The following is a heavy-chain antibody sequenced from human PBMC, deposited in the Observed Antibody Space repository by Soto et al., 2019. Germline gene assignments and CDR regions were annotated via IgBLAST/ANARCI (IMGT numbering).Heavy chain of an antibody. CDR3: ARGGAVASSWYFDL. J-gene: IGHJ2*01. D-gene: IGHD6-19*01. V-gene: IGHV3-30-3*01. CDR1: GFTFSSFA. CDR2: ISYNGINI. Sequence: QVQVVESGGGVVQPGRSLRLSCAASGFTFSSFAFHWVRQAPGKGLEWVTAISYNGINIYYADSVKGRFTIYRDNSKNTLYLQKNSLRAEDTARYYCARGGAVASSWYFDLWGRGTLVTVSS.